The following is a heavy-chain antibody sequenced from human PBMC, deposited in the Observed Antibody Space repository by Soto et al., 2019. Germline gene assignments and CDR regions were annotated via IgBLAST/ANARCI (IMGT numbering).Heavy chain of an antibody. CDR3: ARMRGFITTPPLYYYGLDV. CDR2: ISTYNGNT. Sequence: GASVKVSCKASGYTFTSYGISWVRQAPGQGLEWMGWISTYNGNTNYAQKLQGRVTMTTDTSTSTAYMELRSLRSDDTAVYYCARMRGFITTPPLYYYGLDVWGQGTTVTVSS. J-gene: IGHJ6*02. CDR1: GYTFTSYG. V-gene: IGHV1-18*01. D-gene: IGHD3-22*01.